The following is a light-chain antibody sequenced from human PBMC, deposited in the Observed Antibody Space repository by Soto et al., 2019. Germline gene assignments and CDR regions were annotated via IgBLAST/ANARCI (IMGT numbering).Light chain of an antibody. V-gene: IGKV3-11*01. J-gene: IGKJ1*01. CDR3: QQRSNWPPGT. CDR1: QSVSSY. CDR2: DAS. Sequence: EIVLTQSPATLSLSPGERATLSCRASQSVSSYLAWYQQKPGQAPRLLIYDASNRATGIPARFSGSGSGTDFTLTISSLEPEDFAVYYCQQRSNWPPGTFXQGTKVDIK.